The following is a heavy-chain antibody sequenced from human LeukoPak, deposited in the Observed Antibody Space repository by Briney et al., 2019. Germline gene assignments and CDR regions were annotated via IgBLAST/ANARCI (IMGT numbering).Heavy chain of an antibody. J-gene: IGHJ4*02. V-gene: IGHV4-34*01. CDR1: GWSFSGYY. CDR3: ARIEARDGYNYRDY. CDR2: INRSGST. Sequence: PSETLSLTCAVYGWSFSGYYWSWLRQPPGKGLEWIGEINRSGSTNYNPSLKSRVTISVDTSKNQFSLKLSSVTAADTAVYYCARIEARDGYNYRDYWGQGTLVTVSS. D-gene: IGHD5-24*01.